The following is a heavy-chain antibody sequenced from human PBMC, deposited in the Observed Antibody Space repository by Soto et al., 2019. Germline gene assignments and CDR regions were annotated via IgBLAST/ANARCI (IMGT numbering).Heavy chain of an antibody. CDR3: ARGLAFWSGYPKKTYGMDV. CDR2: INHSGST. V-gene: IGHV4-34*01. CDR1: GGSFSGYY. D-gene: IGHD3-3*01. J-gene: IGHJ6*02. Sequence: SETLSLTCAVYGGSFSGYYWSWIRQPPGKGLEWIGDINHSGSTNYNPSLKSRVTISVDTSRNQFSLKLSSVIAADTAVYYCARGLAFWSGYPKKTYGMDVWGQGTTVTVSS.